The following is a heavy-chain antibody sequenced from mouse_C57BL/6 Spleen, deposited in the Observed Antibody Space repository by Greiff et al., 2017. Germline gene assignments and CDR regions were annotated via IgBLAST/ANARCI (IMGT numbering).Heavy chain of an antibody. CDR1: GYAFSSYW. J-gene: IGHJ2*01. Sequence: LQESGAELVKPGASVKISCKASGYAFSSYWMNWVKQRPGQGLEWIGQIYPGDGDTNYNGKFKGKATLTADKSSSTAYMQLSSLTSEDSAVYFCARGGGRYFDYWGQGTTLTVSS. CDR2: IYPGDGDT. V-gene: IGHV1-80*01. CDR3: ARGGGRYFDY.